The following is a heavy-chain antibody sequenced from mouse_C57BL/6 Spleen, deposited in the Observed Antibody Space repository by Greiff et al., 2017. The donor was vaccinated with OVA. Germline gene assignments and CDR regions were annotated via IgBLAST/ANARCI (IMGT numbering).Heavy chain of an antibody. CDR1: GYTFTSYW. CDR2: IYPSDSET. V-gene: IGHV1-61*01. CDR3: ARKGLGYWYFDV. J-gene: IGHJ1*03. D-gene: IGHD4-1*01. Sequence: QVQLQQSGAELVRPGSSVKLSCKASGYTFTSYWMDWVKQRPGQGLEWIGNIYPSDSETHYNQKFKDKATLTVDKSSSTAYMQLSSLTSEDSAVYYCARKGLGYWYFDVWGTGTTVTVSS.